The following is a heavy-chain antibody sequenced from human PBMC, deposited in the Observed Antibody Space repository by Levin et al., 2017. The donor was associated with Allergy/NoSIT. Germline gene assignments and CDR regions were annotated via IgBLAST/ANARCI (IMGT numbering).Heavy chain of an antibody. D-gene: IGHD3-22*01. V-gene: IGHV1-69*13. Sequence: VASVKVSCKASGGTFSSYAISWVRQAPGQGLEWMGGIIPIFGTANYAQKFQGRVTITADESTSTAYMELSSLRSEDTAVYYCARAGANGYVSHAFDIWGQGTMVTVSS. CDR2: IIPIFGTA. CDR1: GGTFSSYA. CDR3: ARAGANGYVSHAFDI. J-gene: IGHJ3*02.